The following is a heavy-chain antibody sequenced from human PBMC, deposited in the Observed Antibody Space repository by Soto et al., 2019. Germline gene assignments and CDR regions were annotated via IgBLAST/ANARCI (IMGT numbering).Heavy chain of an antibody. CDR1: GFTFSSNS. V-gene: IGHV3-48*02. D-gene: IGHD3-3*01. Sequence: EVQVVESGGGLVQPGGSLRLSCAASGFTFSSNSMNWVRQAPGKGLEWISYISSSSSTIYADSVKGRFTISRDNAKNSLFPQRNSLRDEDTAVYYCARVIWSGHLTSDLWGQGTLVTVSS. CDR2: ISSSSSTI. J-gene: IGHJ5*02. CDR3: ARVIWSGHLTSDL.